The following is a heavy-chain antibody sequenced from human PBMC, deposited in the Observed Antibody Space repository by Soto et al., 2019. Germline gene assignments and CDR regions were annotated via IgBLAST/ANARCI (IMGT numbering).Heavy chain of an antibody. Sequence: QVQLQESGPGLVKPSETLSLTCTVSGGSISSYYWSWIRQPPGKGLEWIGYIYYSGSTNYNPSLKSRVTISVDTSKSQFSLKLSSVTAADTAVYYCARKAYYYGSGDYYYYMDVWGKGTTVTVSS. D-gene: IGHD3-10*01. CDR1: GGSISSYY. V-gene: IGHV4-59*01. CDR2: IYYSGST. CDR3: ARKAYYYGSGDYYYYMDV. J-gene: IGHJ6*03.